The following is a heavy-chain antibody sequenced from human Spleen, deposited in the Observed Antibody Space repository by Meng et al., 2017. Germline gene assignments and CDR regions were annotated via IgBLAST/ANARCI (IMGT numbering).Heavy chain of an antibody. D-gene: IGHD3-22*01. Sequence: GGSLRLSCAASGFTFSSYAMSWVRQAPGKGLEWVSAISGSGGSTYYADSVKGRFTISRDNSKNTLYLQMNSLRAEDTAVYYCARDLYDSGAYYYFDYWGQGTLVTVSS. J-gene: IGHJ4*02. CDR2: ISGSGGST. V-gene: IGHV3-23*01. CDR1: GFTFSSYA. CDR3: ARDLYDSGAYYYFDY.